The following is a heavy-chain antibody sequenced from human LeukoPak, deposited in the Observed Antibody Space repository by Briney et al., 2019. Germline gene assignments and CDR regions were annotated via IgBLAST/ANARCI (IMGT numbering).Heavy chain of an antibody. D-gene: IGHD2-2*01. CDR2: IIPIFGTA. V-gene: IGHV1-69*13. CDR1: GYTFTSYG. CDR3: ARDWSRYQLLSGDVCWFDP. J-gene: IGHJ5*02. Sequence: GASVKVSCKASGYTFTSYGISWVRQAPGQGLEWMGGIIPIFGTANYAQKFQGRVTITADEPTSTAYMELSSLRSEDTAVYYCARDWSRYQLLSGDVCWFDPWGQGTLVTVSS.